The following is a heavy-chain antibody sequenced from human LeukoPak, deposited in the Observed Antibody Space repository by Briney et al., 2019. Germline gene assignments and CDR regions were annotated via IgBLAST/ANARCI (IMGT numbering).Heavy chain of an antibody. D-gene: IGHD3-10*01. J-gene: IGHJ4*02. CDR1: GFTFSSYS. V-gene: IGHV3-48*02. CDR2: ISSSSSTI. CDR3: ARATRYYGSGSYSLDY. Sequence: PGGSLRLSCAASGFTFSSYSMNWVRQAPGKGLEWVSYISSSSSTIYYADSVKGRFTISRDNAKNSLYLQMNSLRDEDTAVYYCARATRYYGSGSYSLDYWGQGTLVTVSS.